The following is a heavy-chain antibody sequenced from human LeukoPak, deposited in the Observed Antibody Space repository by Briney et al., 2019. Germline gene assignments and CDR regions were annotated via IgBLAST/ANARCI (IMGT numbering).Heavy chain of an antibody. J-gene: IGHJ6*02. CDR3: ARHRSVYYYGMDV. CDR1: GGSISSYY. Sequence: SETLSLTCTVSGGSISSYYWSWIRQPPGKGLEWIGYIYYSGSTNYNPSLKSRVTISVDTSKNQFSLKLSSVTAADTAVYYCARHRSVYYYGMDVWGQGTTVTVSS. V-gene: IGHV4-59*08. CDR2: IYYSGST.